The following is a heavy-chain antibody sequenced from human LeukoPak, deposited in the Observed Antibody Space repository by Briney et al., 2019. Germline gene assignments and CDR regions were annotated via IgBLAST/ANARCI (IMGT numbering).Heavy chain of an antibody. D-gene: IGHD2-21*02. CDR2: IIPIFGTA. CDR3: ARVRSDGVVTAIHDY. V-gene: IGHV1-69*05. J-gene: IGHJ4*02. Sequence: GASVKVSCKASGGTFSSYAISWVRQAPGQGLEWMGGIIPIFGTANYAQKFQGRVTITTGESTSTAYMELSSLRSEDTAVYYCARVRSDGVVTAIHDYWGQGTLVTVSS. CDR1: GGTFSSYA.